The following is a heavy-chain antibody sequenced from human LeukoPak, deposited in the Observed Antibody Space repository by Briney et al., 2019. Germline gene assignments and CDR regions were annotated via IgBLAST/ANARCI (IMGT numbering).Heavy chain of an antibody. CDR2: IIPILGIA. CDR1: GGTFSSYA. J-gene: IGHJ6*02. CDR3: ASDGIAAAGKAGMDV. V-gene: IGHV1-69*04. Sequence: ASVKVSCKASGGTFSSYAISWVRQAPGQGLEWMGRIIPILGIANYAQKFQGRVTITADKSTSTAYVELSSLRSEDTAVYYCASDGIAAAGKAGMDVWGQGTTVTVSS. D-gene: IGHD6-13*01.